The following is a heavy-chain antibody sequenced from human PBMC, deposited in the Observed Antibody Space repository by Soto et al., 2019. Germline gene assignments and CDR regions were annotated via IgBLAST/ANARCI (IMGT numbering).Heavy chain of an antibody. Sequence: SETLSLNFAFPGLSFCCYYWSWIRQPPGKGLEWTGEINHSGSTNYNPSLKSRVTISVDTSKNQFSLKLSSVTAADTAVYYCARGRIAAGGGDYYYYGMDVWGQGTTVTVSS. V-gene: IGHV4-34*01. CDR3: ARGRIAAGGGDYYYYGMDV. CDR2: INHSGST. CDR1: GLSFCCYY. J-gene: IGHJ6*02. D-gene: IGHD6-6*01.